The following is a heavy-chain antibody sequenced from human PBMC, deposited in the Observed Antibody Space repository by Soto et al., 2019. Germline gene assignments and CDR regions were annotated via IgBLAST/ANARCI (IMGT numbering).Heavy chain of an antibody. CDR1: GFTFSSYG. CDR2: ITYDGSNK. D-gene: IGHD3-10*01. Sequence: QEQLVESGGGVVQPGRSLRLSCAASGFTFSSYGMHWVRQAPGKGLEWVAVITYDGSNKNYADSVKGRFTISRDNSKNTLYLQMNSLTTEDTAVDYCAKIPLYYHCSWSDLWGRGTLVTVSS. CDR3: AKIPLYYHCSWSDL. V-gene: IGHV3-30*18. J-gene: IGHJ2*01.